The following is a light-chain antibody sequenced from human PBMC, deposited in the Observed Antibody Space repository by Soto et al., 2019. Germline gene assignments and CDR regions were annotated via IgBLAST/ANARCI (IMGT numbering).Light chain of an antibody. CDR2: KAS. CDR3: QQYSTYLGT. Sequence: DIQMTQSPSTLSASVGDRVTITCRASQSISGWLAWYQHKTGKAPKLLISKASSLESGVPSRFSGSESGTEFTHTISSLQPDDFATYYCQQYSTYLGTFGQGTKVEIK. V-gene: IGKV1-5*03. J-gene: IGKJ1*01. CDR1: QSISGW.